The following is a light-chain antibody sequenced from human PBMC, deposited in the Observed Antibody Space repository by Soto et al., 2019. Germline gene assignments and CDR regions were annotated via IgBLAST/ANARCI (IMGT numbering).Light chain of an antibody. CDR2: GAS. CDR1: QSVSNSY. J-gene: IGKJ2*01. CDR3: QQYGNSPRT. V-gene: IGKV3-20*01. Sequence: EIVLTQSPGTLSLSPGERASLSCRASQSVSNSYLAWYQQKPGQAPRLLIYGASNRATGIPDRFSGSGSGTDFTLTISRLEPEDLAVYYCQQYGNSPRTFGQGTKLVIK.